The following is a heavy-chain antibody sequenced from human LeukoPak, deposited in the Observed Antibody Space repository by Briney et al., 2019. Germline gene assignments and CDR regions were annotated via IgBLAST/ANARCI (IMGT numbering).Heavy chain of an antibody. CDR1: GFTFSSYG. J-gene: IGHJ3*02. CDR2: ISHDGSNK. CDR3: AREKYVFLANAFDI. D-gene: IGHD2-2*01. Sequence: QPGGSLRLSCAASGFTFSSYGMHWVRQAPGKGLEWVAVISHDGSNKYYSDSVKGRFTISRDNSKNTLYLQMNSLRVEDTAVYYCAREKYVFLANAFDIWGQGTMVTVSS. V-gene: IGHV3-30*03.